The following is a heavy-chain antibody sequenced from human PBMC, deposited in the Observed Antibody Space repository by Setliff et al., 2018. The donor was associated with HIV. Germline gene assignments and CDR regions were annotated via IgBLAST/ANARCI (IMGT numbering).Heavy chain of an antibody. Sequence: SETLSLTCTVSGGSASNSRYYWAWIRQPPGKGLEYIGSIHYNERTYYNPSLKSRVAISIDTSKNQFSLKLSSVTAADTAVYYCARGGTGYNFWSGYYSDHYYGMDVWGQGTTVTVSS. CDR1: GGSASNSRYY. V-gene: IGHV4-39*07. CDR3: ARGGTGYNFWSGYYSDHYYGMDV. CDR2: IHYNERT. D-gene: IGHD3-3*01. J-gene: IGHJ6*02.